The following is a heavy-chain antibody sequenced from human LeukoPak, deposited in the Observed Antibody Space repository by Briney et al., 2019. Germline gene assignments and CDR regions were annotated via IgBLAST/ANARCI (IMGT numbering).Heavy chain of an antibody. J-gene: IGHJ6*02. CDR2: IIPIFGTA. CDR3: ARGGRSGWYYGMDV. D-gene: IGHD6-19*01. Sequence: SVKVSCTASGGTFSIYAISWVRQAPGQGLEWMGGIIPIFGTANYAQKFQGRVTITADESTSTAYMELSSLRSEDTAVYYCARGGRSGWYYGMDVWGQGTTVTVSS. V-gene: IGHV1-69*13. CDR1: GGTFSIYA.